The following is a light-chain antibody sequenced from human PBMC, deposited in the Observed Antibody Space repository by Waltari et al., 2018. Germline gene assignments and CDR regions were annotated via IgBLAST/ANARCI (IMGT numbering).Light chain of an antibody. CDR1: QSVSHDY. J-gene: IGKJ2*01. Sequence: EIVLTQSPVTLSLSPGERATLSCRASQSVSHDYLAWYQQKPGQAPKLLIYGASRGATGIPGRCSGSGSGTDFSLTISTQEPEDFAVYYCQQYGSSLLYTFGLGTKLELK. CDR3: QQYGSSLLYT. CDR2: GAS. V-gene: IGKV3-20*01.